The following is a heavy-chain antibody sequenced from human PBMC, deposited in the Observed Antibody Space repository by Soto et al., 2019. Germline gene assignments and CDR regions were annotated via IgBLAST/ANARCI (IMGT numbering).Heavy chain of an antibody. D-gene: IGHD2-15*01. J-gene: IGHJ6*02. Sequence: QPEGSLRLSCAGSGFTFGTYSMNWVRQAAGKGLEWIAYISYDSDTIQYADSVKGRFTISADRSKNQVSLLLTSVTAADTAVYYCARRKVVITTDSNYFYFAMDVWGPGTTVTVSS. CDR2: ISYDSDTI. CDR1: GFTFGTYS. V-gene: IGHV3-48*01. CDR3: ARRKVVITTDSNYFYFAMDV.